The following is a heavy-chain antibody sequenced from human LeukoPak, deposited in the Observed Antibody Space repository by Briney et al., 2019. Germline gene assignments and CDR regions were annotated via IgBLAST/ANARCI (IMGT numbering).Heavy chain of an antibody. CDR2: INPNSGGT. V-gene: IGHV1-2*04. Sequence: ASVKVSCKASGYTFTGYYMHWVRQAPGQGLEWMGWINPNSGGTNYAQKFQGWVTMTRDTSISTAYMELSRLRSDDTAVYYCVRDGYGLGRGYFDYWGQGTLVTVSS. CDR1: GYTFTGYY. CDR3: VRDGYGLGRGYFDY. D-gene: IGHD3-10*01. J-gene: IGHJ4*02.